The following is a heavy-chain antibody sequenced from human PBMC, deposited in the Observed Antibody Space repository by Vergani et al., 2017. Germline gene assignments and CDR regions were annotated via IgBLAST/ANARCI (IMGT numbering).Heavy chain of an antibody. D-gene: IGHD6-19*01. CDR1: GFTFSSYG. CDR2: ISYDGSNK. Sequence: QVQLVESGGGVVQPGRSLRLSCAASGFTFSSYGMHWVRQAPGKGLEWVAVISYDGSNKYYADSVKGRFTISRDNSKNTLYLQMNSLRAEDTAVYYCAKEGSGWYYYDYYMDVWGKGP. CDR3: AKEGSGWYYYDYYMDV. V-gene: IGHV3-30*18. J-gene: IGHJ6*03.